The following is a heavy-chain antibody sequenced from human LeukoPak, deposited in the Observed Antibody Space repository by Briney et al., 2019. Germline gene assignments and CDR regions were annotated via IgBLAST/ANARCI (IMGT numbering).Heavy chain of an antibody. D-gene: IGHD1-26*01. CDR3: ARAFRDSGSYDWFDP. J-gene: IGHJ5*02. Sequence: SETLSLTCTVSGGSIRSYYWSWIRQSPGKGLEWIGYIHYSGNTNYNPSLKSRVTMSEDTSKNQVSLKLTSVTAADTAVYYCARAFRDSGSYDWFDPWGQGTLVIVSP. CDR1: GGSIRSYY. V-gene: IGHV4-59*01. CDR2: IHYSGNT.